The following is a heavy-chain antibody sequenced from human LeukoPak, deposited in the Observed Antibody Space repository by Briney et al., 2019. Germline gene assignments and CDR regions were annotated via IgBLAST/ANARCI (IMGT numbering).Heavy chain of an antibody. D-gene: IGHD5-18*01. J-gene: IGHJ4*02. CDR3: ARVRSGYSHENYFDY. Sequence: GGCLRLSCAASGFTFSNYEMNWVRQAPGKGLEGVSYISGSGSTIYYADSLKGRFTISRDNAKDSLYLQMNSLRAEDTAVYYCARVRSGYSHENYFDYWGQGTLVTVSS. CDR1: GFTFSNYE. CDR2: ISGSGSTI. V-gene: IGHV3-48*03.